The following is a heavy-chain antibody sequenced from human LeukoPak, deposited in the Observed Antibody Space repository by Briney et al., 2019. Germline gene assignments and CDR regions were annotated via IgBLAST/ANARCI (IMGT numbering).Heavy chain of an antibody. CDR1: GGSISSSSYY. V-gene: IGHV4-39*01. CDR3: ASLNMVRGVIPNTDY. Sequence: SETLSLTRTVSGGSISSSSYYWGWIRQPPGKGLEWIGSIYYSGSTYYNPSLKSRVTISVDTSKNQFSLKLSSVTAADTAVYYCASLNMVRGVIPNTDYWGQGTLVTVSS. J-gene: IGHJ4*02. CDR2: IYYSGST. D-gene: IGHD3-10*01.